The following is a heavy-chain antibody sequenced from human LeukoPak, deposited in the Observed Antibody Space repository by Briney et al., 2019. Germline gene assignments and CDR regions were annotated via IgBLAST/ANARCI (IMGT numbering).Heavy chain of an antibody. CDR1: GFTFSSYW. V-gene: IGHV3-66*02. J-gene: IGHJ4*02. Sequence: GGSLRLSCAASGFTFSSYWMSWDRQAPGKGLEWVSVIYSGGSTYYADSVKGRFTISRDNSKNTLYLQMNSLRAEDTAVYYCAKDGLRYFDWLLSSPMVFDYWGQGTLVTVSS. D-gene: IGHD3-9*01. CDR2: IYSGGST. CDR3: AKDGLRYFDWLLSSPMVFDY.